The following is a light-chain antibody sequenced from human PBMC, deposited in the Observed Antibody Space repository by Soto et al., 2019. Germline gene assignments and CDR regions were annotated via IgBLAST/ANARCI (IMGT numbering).Light chain of an antibody. V-gene: IGKV3-11*01. Sequence: EIVLTQSPATLSLSPGERATLSCRASQSVSSYLAWYQQKPGQAPRLLIYDASNRATGIPARFSGSGSGTDFILTITSLEPEDFAAYYCQQRSDWPPWTFGQGTKVELK. J-gene: IGKJ1*01. CDR2: DAS. CDR3: QQRSDWPPWT. CDR1: QSVSSY.